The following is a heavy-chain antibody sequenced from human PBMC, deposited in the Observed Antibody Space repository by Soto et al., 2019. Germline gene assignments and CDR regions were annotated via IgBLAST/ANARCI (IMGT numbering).Heavy chain of an antibody. Sequence: ASVKVSCKASGYTFTSCGISWVRQAPGQGLEWMGWISAYNGNTNYAQKLQGRVTMTTDTSTSTAYMELRSLRSDDTAVYYCARSIXAAGQIINYYYYYGMDVWGQGTTVTVSS. CDR1: GYTFTSCG. J-gene: IGHJ6*02. CDR2: ISAYNGNT. V-gene: IGHV1-18*01. CDR3: ARSIXAAGQIINYYYYYGMDV. D-gene: IGHD6-13*01.